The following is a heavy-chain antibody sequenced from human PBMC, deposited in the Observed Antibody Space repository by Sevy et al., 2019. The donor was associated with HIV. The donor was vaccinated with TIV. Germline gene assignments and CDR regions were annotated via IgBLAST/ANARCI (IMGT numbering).Heavy chain of an antibody. CDR2: ISYDGSNK. D-gene: IGHD5-18*01. Sequence: GGSLRLSCAASGFTFSSYAMHWVRQAPGKGLEWVAVISYDGSNKYYADSVKGRFTISRDNSKNTRYLQMNSLRAEDTAVYYCARGIQLWLRPNYYYYGMDVWGQGTTVTVSS. CDR1: GFTFSSYA. V-gene: IGHV3-30-3*01. J-gene: IGHJ6*02. CDR3: ARGIQLWLRPNYYYYGMDV.